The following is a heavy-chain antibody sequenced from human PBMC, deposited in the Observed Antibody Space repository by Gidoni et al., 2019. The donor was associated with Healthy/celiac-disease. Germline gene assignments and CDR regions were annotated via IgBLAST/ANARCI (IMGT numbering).Heavy chain of an antibody. Sequence: QVQLVESGGGVVQPGRYLRLPCPASVFTFMIYGMHWVRQAPGKGLEWVAVIWYDGSNKYYADSGKGRFTISRDNSKNTLYLQMNSLRAEDTAVYYCARDPPSGSYDYWGQGTLVTVSS. CDR3: ARDPPSGSYDY. CDR1: VFTFMIYG. D-gene: IGHD1-26*01. CDR2: IWYDGSNK. V-gene: IGHV3-33*01. J-gene: IGHJ4*02.